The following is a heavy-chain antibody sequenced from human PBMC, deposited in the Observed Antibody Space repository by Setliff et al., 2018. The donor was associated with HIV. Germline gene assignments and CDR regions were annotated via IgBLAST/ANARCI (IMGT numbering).Heavy chain of an antibody. V-gene: IGHV3-7*01. CDR2: IKQDGSEK. D-gene: IGHD1-1*01. CDR1: GFTFSTYW. Sequence: LRLSCAASGFTFSTYWMNWVRQAPGKGLEWVANIKQDGSEKYYLESVKGRFTISRDDSKNTLFLQLNTLRPEDTAVYYRASARIPTGGTSTSLDYWGQGALVTVSS. J-gene: IGHJ4*02. CDR3: ASARIPTGGTSTSLDY.